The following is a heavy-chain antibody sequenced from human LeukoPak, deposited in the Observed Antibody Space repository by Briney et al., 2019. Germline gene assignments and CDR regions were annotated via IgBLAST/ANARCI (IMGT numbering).Heavy chain of an antibody. V-gene: IGHV4-59*01. J-gene: IGHJ4*02. CDR3: ARGHPWQHLPESAFDY. CDR1: GGSINSYY. Sequence: SETLSLTCTVSGGSINSYYWSWIRQPPGKGLEWIGYVYYSGSTNYKSSLKSRVSISVDTSKNQFSLKLSSVTAADTAVYYCARGHPWQHLPESAFDYWGQGTLVTVSS. CDR2: VYYSGST.